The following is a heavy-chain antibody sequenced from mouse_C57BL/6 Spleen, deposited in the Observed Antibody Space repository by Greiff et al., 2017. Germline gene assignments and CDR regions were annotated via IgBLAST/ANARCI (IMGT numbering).Heavy chain of an antibody. V-gene: IGHV1-76*01. CDR3: ARGGLYEDYAMDY. CDR1: GYTFTDYY. Sequence: QVQLKQSGAELVRPGASVKLSCKASGYTFTDYYINWVKQRPGQGLEWIARIYPGSGNTYYNEKFKGKATLTAEKSSSTAYMQLSSLTSEDSAVYFCARGGLYEDYAMDYWGQGTSVTVSS. CDR2: IYPGSGNT. J-gene: IGHJ4*01. D-gene: IGHD2-12*01.